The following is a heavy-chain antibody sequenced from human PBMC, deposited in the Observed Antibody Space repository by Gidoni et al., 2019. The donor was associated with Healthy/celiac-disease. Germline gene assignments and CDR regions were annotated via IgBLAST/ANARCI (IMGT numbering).Heavy chain of an antibody. CDR3: ARPDPRDPRNDAFDI. V-gene: IGHV1-3*01. CDR2: INAGNGNT. Sequence: QVQLVQSGAEVTKPGASAKVSCKDSGSTFTSYAMHGVRQAPGQRLEWMGWINAGNGNTKYSQKFQGRVTITRDTSASTAYMELSSLRAEDTAVYYCARPDPRDPRNDAFDIWGQGTMVTVSS. J-gene: IGHJ3*02. CDR1: GSTFTSYA.